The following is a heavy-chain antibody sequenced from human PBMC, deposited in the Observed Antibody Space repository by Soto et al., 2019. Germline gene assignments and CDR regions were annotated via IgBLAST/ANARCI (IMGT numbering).Heavy chain of an antibody. CDR1: GFTFRNYW. CDR2: INSDGSST. Sequence: GGSLRLSCAASGFTFRNYWMHWVRQAPGKGLLWVSRINSDGSSTNYADSVKGRFTISRGNAKNTLYLQMNSLRAEDTAVYYCARELGYDFQPWGQGTLVTVSS. D-gene: IGHD3-3*01. J-gene: IGHJ5*02. CDR3: ARELGYDFQP. V-gene: IGHV3-74*01.